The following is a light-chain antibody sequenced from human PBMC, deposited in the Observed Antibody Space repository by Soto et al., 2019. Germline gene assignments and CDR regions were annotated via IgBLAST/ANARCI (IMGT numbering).Light chain of an antibody. CDR2: EGT. CDR3: CSYTGSSTWV. CDR1: SRDVGTYNL. Sequence: QSALTQPASVSGSPGQSITISCTGTSRDVGTYNLVSWYQQHPGKAPKFMIYEGTKRPSGVSNRFSGSQSGNTASLTISGLQAEDEADYYCCSYTGSSTWVFGGGTKLTVL. V-gene: IGLV2-23*01. J-gene: IGLJ3*02.